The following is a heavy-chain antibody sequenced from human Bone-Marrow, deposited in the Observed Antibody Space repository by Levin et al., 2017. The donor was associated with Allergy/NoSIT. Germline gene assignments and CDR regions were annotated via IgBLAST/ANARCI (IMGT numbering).Heavy chain of an antibody. J-gene: IGHJ4*02. Sequence: LSGGSLRLSCAVSGFNFHAYGMTWVRQAPGKGLEWVSTIRGSDDSTYYRDSVKGRFIVSRDSSEDTLYLDMHSLRAEDTALYYCATFDYSSYGYYFDYWGQGTPVTVSS. CDR2: IRGSDDST. CDR3: ATFDYSSYGYYFDY. D-gene: IGHD4-11*01. V-gene: IGHV3-23*01. CDR1: GFNFHAYG.